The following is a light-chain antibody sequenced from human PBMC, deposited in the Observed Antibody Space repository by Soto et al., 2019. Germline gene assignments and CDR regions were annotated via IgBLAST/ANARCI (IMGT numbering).Light chain of an antibody. V-gene: IGLV1-44*01. CDR1: SSNIGTNA. J-gene: IGLJ2*01. CDR2: RNN. CDR3: SSWDDSLNCV. Sequence: QSVLTQPPSASGTPGQRVTISCSGSSSNIGTNAVNWYRHLPGTAPQLLIYRNNQRPSGVPDRFSGSKSGTSASLAISGLQSEDEADYYCSSWDDSLNCVFGGGTKLTVL.